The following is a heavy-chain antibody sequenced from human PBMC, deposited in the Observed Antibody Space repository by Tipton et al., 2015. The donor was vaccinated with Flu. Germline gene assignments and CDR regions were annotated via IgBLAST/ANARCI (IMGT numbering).Heavy chain of an antibody. Sequence: TLSLTCTVSGGFITSGSYYWSWIRQSAGKGLEWIGRIYTGGSSYYNPSLKSRVTMSVDTSKNQFSLKLDSMTAADTAVYFCARDGYSGYDFGYYFDSWGQGTLVTVST. J-gene: IGHJ4*02. V-gene: IGHV4-61*02. D-gene: IGHD5-12*01. CDR3: ARDGYSGYDFGYYFDS. CDR1: GGFITSGSYY. CDR2: IYTGGSS.